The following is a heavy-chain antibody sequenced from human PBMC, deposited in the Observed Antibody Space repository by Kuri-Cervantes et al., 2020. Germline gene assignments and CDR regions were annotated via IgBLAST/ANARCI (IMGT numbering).Heavy chain of an antibody. J-gene: IGHJ4*02. CDR2: ISYDGSNK. V-gene: IGHV3-30*18. CDR1: GFTFSSYG. Sequence: GESLKISCAASGFTFSSYGMHWVRQAPGKGLEWGAVISYDGSNKYYADSVKGRFTISRDYYKNTLYLQMNSLRAEDTAVYYCAKAQSPIVVVPAADLDYWGQGTLVTVSS. CDR3: AKAQSPIVVVPAADLDY. D-gene: IGHD2-2*01.